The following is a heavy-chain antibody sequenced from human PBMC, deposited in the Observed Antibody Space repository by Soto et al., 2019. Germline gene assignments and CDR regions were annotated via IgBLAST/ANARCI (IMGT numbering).Heavy chain of an antibody. CDR3: ASGHDYGDYPPPGY. V-gene: IGHV1-69*06. CDR2: IIPIFGTA. CDR1: GGTFSSYA. D-gene: IGHD4-17*01. Sequence: QVQLVQSGAEVKKPGSSVKVSCKASGGTFSSYAISWVRQAPGQGLEWMGGIIPIFGTANYAQKFQGRVTITADKSTSTADMELSSLRSEDTAVYYCASGHDYGDYPPPGYWGQGTLVTVSS. J-gene: IGHJ4*02.